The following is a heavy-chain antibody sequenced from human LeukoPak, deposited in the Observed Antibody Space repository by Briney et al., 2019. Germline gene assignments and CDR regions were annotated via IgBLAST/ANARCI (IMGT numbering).Heavy chain of an antibody. V-gene: IGHV4-59*01. J-gene: IGHJ4*02. CDR1: GGSISSYY. D-gene: IGHD2-15*01. CDR2: IYYSGST. CDR3: ARSVGYCSGGSCYAGIFDY. Sequence: SETLSLTCTVSGGSISSYYWGWIRQPPGKGLEWIGYIYYSGSTNYNPSLKSRVTISVDTSKNQFSLKLSSVTAADTAVYYCARSVGYCSGGSCYAGIFDYWGQGTLVTVSS.